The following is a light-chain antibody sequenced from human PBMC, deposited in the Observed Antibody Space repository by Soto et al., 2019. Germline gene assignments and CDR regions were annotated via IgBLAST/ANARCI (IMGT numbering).Light chain of an antibody. CDR3: ISYTSDNTYV. J-gene: IGLJ1*01. CDR1: SSDVGGYSF. Sequence: QSVLTQPASVSESPGQSITISCTGDSSDVGGYSFVSWHQHHPGKAPKLIIYEVSERPSGVSNRFSGSKSGNTASLTISGLQGEDEADYYCISYTSDNTYVFGTGTKVTVL. CDR2: EVS. V-gene: IGLV2-14*01.